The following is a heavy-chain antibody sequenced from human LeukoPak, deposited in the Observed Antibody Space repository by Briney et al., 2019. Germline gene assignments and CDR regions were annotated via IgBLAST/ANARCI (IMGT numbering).Heavy chain of an antibody. Sequence: GGSLRLSCAASGFTFSSYWMHWVRQAPGKGLAWVSRINSDGSSTSYADSVKGRFTISRDNAKNTLYLQMNSLRAEDTAVYYCVWFGELLSDFDYWGQGTLVTVSS. V-gene: IGHV3-74*01. CDR1: GFTFSSYW. D-gene: IGHD3-10*01. J-gene: IGHJ4*02. CDR3: VWFGELLSDFDY. CDR2: INSDGSST.